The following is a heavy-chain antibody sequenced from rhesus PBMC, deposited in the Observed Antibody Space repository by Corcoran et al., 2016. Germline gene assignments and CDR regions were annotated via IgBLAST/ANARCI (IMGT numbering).Heavy chain of an antibody. CDR3: TTGLYSLDV. V-gene: IGHV3-30*02. CDR1: GFTFRTSW. J-gene: IGHJ5-2*02. CDR2: IKRQSDGETP. D-gene: IGHD3-28*01. Sequence: EVQLVESGAGLVQSGGSLRLSCVASGFTFRTSWMNWVRKVSRKGLDWVARIKRQSDGETPDYATSVKGRFTISRDDSKNMVYLQMNSLETADTAVYFCTTGLYSLDVWGRGVLVTVSS.